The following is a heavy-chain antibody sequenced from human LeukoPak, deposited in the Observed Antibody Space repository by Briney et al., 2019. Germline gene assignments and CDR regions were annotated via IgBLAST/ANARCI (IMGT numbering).Heavy chain of an antibody. Sequence: ASVKVSCKASGYTFTSYGISWVRQAPGQGLEWMGWISAYNGNTNYAQKLQGRVTMTTDTSTSTAYMELRSLRSEDTAVYYCARGVLHFDLLGFDYWGQGTLVTVSS. V-gene: IGHV1-18*01. CDR2: ISAYNGNT. J-gene: IGHJ4*02. CDR1: GYTFTSYG. CDR3: ARGVLHFDLLGFDY. D-gene: IGHD3-9*01.